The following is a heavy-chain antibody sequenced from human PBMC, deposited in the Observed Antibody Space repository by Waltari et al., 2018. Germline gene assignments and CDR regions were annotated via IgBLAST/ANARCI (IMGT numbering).Heavy chain of an antibody. CDR3: AREGILTGLGLDY. CDR1: GGSISSYY. D-gene: IGHD3-9*01. J-gene: IGHJ4*02. V-gene: IGHV4-59*01. CDR2: IYYSGST. Sequence: QVQLQQWGAGLLKPSETLSLTCTVSGGSISSYYWSWIRQPPGKGLEWIGYIYYSGSTNYNHSLKSRVTITRDTSASTAYMELSSLRSEDMAVYYCAREGILTGLGLDYWGQGTLVTVSS.